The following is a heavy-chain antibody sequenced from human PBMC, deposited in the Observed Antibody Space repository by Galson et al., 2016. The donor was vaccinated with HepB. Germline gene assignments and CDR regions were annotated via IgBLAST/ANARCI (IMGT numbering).Heavy chain of an antibody. V-gene: IGHV3-9*01. CDR2: ISWTSGSK. CDR3: AKDIGQTGDHYYAMDV. J-gene: IGHJ6*02. Sequence: SLRLSCAASGFAFEDYAMHWVRQAPGKGLEWVSGISWTSGSKGYADSVKARFTISKDNAKKTLFLQMDSLRVEDSALYYCAKDIGQTGDHYYAMDVWGQGTTGTVSS. CDR1: GFAFEDYA. D-gene: IGHD7-27*01.